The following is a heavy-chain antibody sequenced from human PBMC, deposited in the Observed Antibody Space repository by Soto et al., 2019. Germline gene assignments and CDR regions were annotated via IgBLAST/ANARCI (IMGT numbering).Heavy chain of an antibody. J-gene: IGHJ6*02. D-gene: IGHD6-19*01. CDR2: INHSGST. Sequence: QVQLQQWGAGLLKPSEILSLTCAVYGGSFSGYYWSWIRQPPGKGLDWIGEINHSGSTNYNPSLKSRVTISVDTYKNQFSLKLSSVTAADTAVYYCARGQQWLAYGMDVWGQGTTVTVSS. CDR1: GGSFSGYY. V-gene: IGHV4-34*01. CDR3: ARGQQWLAYGMDV.